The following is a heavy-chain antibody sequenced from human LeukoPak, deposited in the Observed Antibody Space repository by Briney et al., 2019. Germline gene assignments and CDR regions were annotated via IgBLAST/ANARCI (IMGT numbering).Heavy chain of an antibody. Sequence: GGSLRLSCAASGFPFSRKPMSWARHPRGRGLEWVSSLSGSGGDTYYADSVKGRFTISRDNSKNTVYLQMNSLRAEDTAVYYCAKDPYGTRYFDYWGQGTLVTVSS. V-gene: IGHV3-23*01. J-gene: IGHJ4*02. D-gene: IGHD2-2*01. CDR1: GFPFSRKP. CDR2: LSGSGGDT. CDR3: AKDPYGTRYFDY.